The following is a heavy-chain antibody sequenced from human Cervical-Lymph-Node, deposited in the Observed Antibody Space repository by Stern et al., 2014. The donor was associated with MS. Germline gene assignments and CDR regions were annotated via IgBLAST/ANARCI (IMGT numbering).Heavy chain of an antibody. V-gene: IGHV1-24*01. J-gene: IGHJ6*02. CDR2: IDADSDEP. CDR3: ATHRGRVTYYYGMDV. CDR1: GYTLSEIS. Sequence: QVQLVESGAAVKKPGASVKVSCEVSGYTLSEISMHWVRQPPGKGLEWMGGIDADSDEPRYAQKCQSRVIMAENKSTDTAYMQLSSLRSEDTSVYYCATHRGRVTYYYGMDVWGQGTTVTVSS. D-gene: IGHD2-21*02.